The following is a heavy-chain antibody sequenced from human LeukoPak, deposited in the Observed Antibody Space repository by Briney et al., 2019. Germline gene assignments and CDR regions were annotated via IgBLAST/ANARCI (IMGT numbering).Heavy chain of an antibody. D-gene: IGHD5-18*01. V-gene: IGHV3-7*01. CDR1: GFTFSSYW. CDR2: IKQDGSEK. J-gene: IGHJ4*02. CDR3: ARLDSYGTHFDY. Sequence: GGSLRLSCAASGFTFSSYWMSWVRQAPGKGLEWVANIKQDGSEKYYADSVKGRFTISRDNSKNTLYLQMNSLRAEDTAVYYCARLDSYGTHFDYWGQGTLVTVSS.